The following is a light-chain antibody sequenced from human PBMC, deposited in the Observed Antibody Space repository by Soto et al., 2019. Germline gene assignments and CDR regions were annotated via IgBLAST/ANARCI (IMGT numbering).Light chain of an antibody. CDR1: SSDIGAYNF. Sequence: QSALTQPASVSGSPGQSITISCTGTSSDIGAYNFVSWYQQHPGKAPKLVLYDVNIRPSGVSNRFSGSKSGNTASLTISGLRAEDEADYYCTSWTTSTTMIFGGGTKLTVL. J-gene: IGLJ2*01. CDR3: TSWTTSTTMI. CDR2: DVN. V-gene: IGLV2-14*03.